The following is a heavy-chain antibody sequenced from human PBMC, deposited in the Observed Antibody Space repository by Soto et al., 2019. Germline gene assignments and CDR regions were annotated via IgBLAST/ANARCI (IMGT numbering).Heavy chain of an antibody. CDR3: TRDYYRFNSGYGFSMDV. CDR2: ITKSSRTI. J-gene: IGHJ6*02. V-gene: IGHV3-48*01. Sequence: GGSLRLSCAASGFTFSSYSMNWVRQAPGKGLEWISYITKSSRTIYYADSVKGRFTISRDNSKNTLYLQMNSLRAEDTAVYYCTRDYYRFNSGYGFSMDVWGQGTTVTVSS. D-gene: IGHD5-12*01. CDR1: GFTFSSYS.